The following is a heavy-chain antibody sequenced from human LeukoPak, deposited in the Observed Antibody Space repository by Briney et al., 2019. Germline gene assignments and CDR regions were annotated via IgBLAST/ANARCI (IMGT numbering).Heavy chain of an antibody. Sequence: ASVKVSCKASGYTFTGYYMHWGRQAPGQGREWMGWINPNSGGTNYAQKFQGRVTMTRDTSISTAYMELSRLRSDDTAVYYCARKEEQQLGWVGWFDPWGQGTLVTVSS. J-gene: IGHJ5*02. CDR1: GYTFTGYY. CDR3: ARKEEQQLGWVGWFDP. CDR2: INPNSGGT. V-gene: IGHV1-2*02. D-gene: IGHD6-13*01.